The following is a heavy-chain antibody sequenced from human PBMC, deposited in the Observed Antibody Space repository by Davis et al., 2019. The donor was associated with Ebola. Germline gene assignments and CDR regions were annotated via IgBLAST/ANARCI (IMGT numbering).Heavy chain of an antibody. Sequence: GESLKISCAASGFTFSSYAMSWVRQAPGKGLEWVSAISGSGGSTYYADSVKGRFTISRDNSKNTLYLQMNSLRAEDTAVYYCAKSRIIAVAGTTAFDYWGQGTLVTVSS. CDR3: AKSRIIAVAGTTAFDY. CDR1: GFTFSSYA. D-gene: IGHD6-19*01. V-gene: IGHV3-23*01. J-gene: IGHJ4*02. CDR2: ISGSGGST.